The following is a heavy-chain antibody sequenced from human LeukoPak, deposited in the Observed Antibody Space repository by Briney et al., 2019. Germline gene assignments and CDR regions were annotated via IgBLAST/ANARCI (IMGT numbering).Heavy chain of an antibody. J-gene: IGHJ4*02. D-gene: IGHD6-13*01. CDR2: INTNTGNP. Sequence: ASVKVSCKASGYIFTSYAMNWVRQAPGQGLEWMGWINTNTGNPTYAQGFTGRFVFSLDTSVSTAYLQISSLKAEDIAVYYCARVVAAAGLDYWGQGTLVTVSS. CDR3: ARVVAAAGLDY. CDR1: GYIFTSYA. V-gene: IGHV7-4-1*02.